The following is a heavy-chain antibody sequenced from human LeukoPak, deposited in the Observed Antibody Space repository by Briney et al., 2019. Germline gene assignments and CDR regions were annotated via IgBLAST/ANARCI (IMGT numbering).Heavy chain of an antibody. D-gene: IGHD4-17*01. CDR2: IRGSDGST. V-gene: IGHV3-23*01. Sequence: GTSLGLSCVASGITFSRYGMHWVRQAPGKGLEWVSSIRGSDGSTYYADSVKGRFAISRDNSKNTLYLQMNSLRAEDTAVYYCAKDVYGDYGGLDYWGQGTLVTVSS. CDR1: GITFSRYG. J-gene: IGHJ4*02. CDR3: AKDVYGDYGGLDY.